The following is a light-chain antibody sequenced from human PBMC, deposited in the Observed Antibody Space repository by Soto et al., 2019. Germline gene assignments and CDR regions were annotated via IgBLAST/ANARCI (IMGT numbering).Light chain of an antibody. J-gene: IGKJ4*01. CDR1: QNILSSSNNRNY. CDR3: QQSYGSPLT. V-gene: IGKV4-1*01. CDR2: AAS. Sequence: DIVMTQSPDSLAVSLGERATINCKSSQNILSSSNNRNYLIWYQQRPGQPPKKLIYAASARESGVPDRFSGSGSGTNFTLTISSLQAEDVAVYYCQQSYGSPLTFGGGTKVEVK.